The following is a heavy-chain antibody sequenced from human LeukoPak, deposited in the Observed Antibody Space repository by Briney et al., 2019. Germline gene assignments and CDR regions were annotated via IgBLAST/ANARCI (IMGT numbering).Heavy chain of an antibody. J-gene: IGHJ4*02. CDR1: GYSISSGYY. Sequence: SETLSLTCTVSGYSISSGYYWGWIRQPPGKGLEWIGSIYHSGSTYYNPSLKSRVTISVDTSKNQFSLKLSSVTAADTAVYYCARETGSSGWYPFDYWGQGTLVTVS. CDR3: ARETGSSGWYPFDY. CDR2: IYHSGST. D-gene: IGHD6-19*01. V-gene: IGHV4-38-2*02.